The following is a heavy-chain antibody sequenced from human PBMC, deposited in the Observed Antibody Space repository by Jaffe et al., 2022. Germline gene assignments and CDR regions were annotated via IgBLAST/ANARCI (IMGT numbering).Heavy chain of an antibody. J-gene: IGHJ3*02. CDR2: INPNSGGT. D-gene: IGHD2-15*01. CDR1: GYTFTGYY. CDR3: ARDRAPPDIVGGEPGGDAFDI. Sequence: QVQLVQSGAEVKKPGASVKVSCKASGYTFTGYYMHWVRQAPGQGLEWMGRINPNSGGTNYAQKFQGRVTMTRDTSISTAYMELSRLRSDDTAVYYCARDRAPPDIVGGEPGGDAFDIWGQGTMVTVSS. V-gene: IGHV1-2*06.